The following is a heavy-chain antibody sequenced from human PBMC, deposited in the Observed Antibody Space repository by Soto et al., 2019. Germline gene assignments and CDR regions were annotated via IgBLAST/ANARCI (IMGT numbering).Heavy chain of an antibody. V-gene: IGHV3-66*01. J-gene: IGHJ4*02. CDR3: PRVTDGDYSFDY. CDR2: IYSGGST. CDR1: GFTVSYNY. Sequence: EVPLVESGGGLVQPGGSLRLCCVVSGFTVSYNYMIWVRQAPGKGLEWVSVIYSGGSTYYADSVKGRFIISRDSSKNTLYLQMNSLRAEDTAVYYCPRVTDGDYSFDYWGQGTLVTVSS.